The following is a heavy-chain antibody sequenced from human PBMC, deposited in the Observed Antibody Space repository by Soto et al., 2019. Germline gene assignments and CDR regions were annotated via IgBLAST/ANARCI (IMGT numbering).Heavy chain of an antibody. CDR3: ARTDAYNSSFFDS. V-gene: IGHV4-31*03. Sequence: QVQLQEMGPGLVKPSQTLTITCTVSGDSVISAYWSWIRQLPGKGLEWMGNIHHTGKTFYNPSLKSRVAISIDTSKPLFSLKMRSITAADTAVYYCARTDAYNSSFFDSWGQGTVVTVSS. J-gene: IGHJ4*02. CDR1: GDSVISAY. CDR2: IHHTGKT. D-gene: IGHD6-6*01.